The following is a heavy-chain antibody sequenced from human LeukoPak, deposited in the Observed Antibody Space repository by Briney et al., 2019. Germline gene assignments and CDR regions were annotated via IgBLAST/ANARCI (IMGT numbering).Heavy chain of an antibody. D-gene: IGHD6-13*01. CDR1: GGSISSGGYY. Sequence: SQTLSLTCTVSGGSISSGGYYWSWIRQHPGKGLEWIGYIYYSGSTYYNPSLKSRVTISVDTSKNQFSLKLSSVTAADTAVYYCARVSKRGYSSRGWFDPWGQGTLVTVSS. CDR2: IYYSGST. J-gene: IGHJ5*02. V-gene: IGHV4-31*03. CDR3: ARVSKRGYSSRGWFDP.